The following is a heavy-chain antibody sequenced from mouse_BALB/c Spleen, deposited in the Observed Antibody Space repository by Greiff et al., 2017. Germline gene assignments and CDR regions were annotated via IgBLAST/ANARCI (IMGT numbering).Heavy chain of an antibody. D-gene: IGHD2-1*01. CDR3: ANGVNYFDD. CDR2: IDPANGNT. V-gene: IGHV14-3*02. J-gene: IGHJ2*01. Sequence: EVQLQQSGAELVKPGASVKLSCTASGFNINDTYMHWVKQRPEQGLEWIGRIDPANGNTKYDPKFQGKATITADTSSNTAYLQLSSLTSEDTAVYYCANGVNYFDDWGQGTTLTVSS. CDR1: GFNINDTY.